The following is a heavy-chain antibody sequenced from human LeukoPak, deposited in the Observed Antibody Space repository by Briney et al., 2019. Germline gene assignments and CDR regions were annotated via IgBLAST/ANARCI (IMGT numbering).Heavy chain of an antibody. Sequence: SETLSLTCTVSGGSISSSYWSWIRQPPGKGLEWIGYISYSGSTSYNPSLKSRVTISVDTSKNQFSLKLSSVTAADTAVYYCARLSGYCTNGVCYTRFDPWGQGTLVTVSS. V-gene: IGHV4-59*12. J-gene: IGHJ5*02. CDR1: GGSISSSY. D-gene: IGHD2-8*01. CDR2: ISYSGST. CDR3: ARLSGYCTNGVCYTRFDP.